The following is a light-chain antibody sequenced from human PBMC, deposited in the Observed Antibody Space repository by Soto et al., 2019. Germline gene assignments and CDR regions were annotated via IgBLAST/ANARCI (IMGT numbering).Light chain of an antibody. V-gene: IGKV3-11*01. CDR2: DAS. CDR1: QSVSSY. J-gene: IGKJ5*01. CDR3: QQRSNWPPIT. Sequence: EIVLTQSPATLSLSPGERATLSCRASQSVSSYLAWYQQKPGQAPRLLIYDASNRATGIPARFSGSGSGTDFTLTIISLAPEDFLVYYCQQRSNWPPITFGQGTRLEIK.